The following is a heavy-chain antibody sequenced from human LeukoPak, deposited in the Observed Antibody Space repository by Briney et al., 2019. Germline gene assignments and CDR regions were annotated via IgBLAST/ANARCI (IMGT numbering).Heavy chain of an antibody. Sequence: GGSLRLSCAASGFTFSSYSMNWVRQAPGKGLEWVSSISSSSSYIYYADSVKGRFTISRDNAKNSLYLQMNSLRAEDTAVYYCARALAVAGHDAFDIWGQGTMVTVSS. CDR1: GFTFSSYS. D-gene: IGHD6-19*01. CDR2: ISSSSSYI. CDR3: ARALAVAGHDAFDI. V-gene: IGHV3-21*01. J-gene: IGHJ3*02.